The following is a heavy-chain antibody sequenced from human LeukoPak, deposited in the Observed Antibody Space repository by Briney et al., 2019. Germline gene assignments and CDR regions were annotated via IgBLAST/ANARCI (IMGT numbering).Heavy chain of an antibody. Sequence: GGSLRLSCAVSGFTFSGYYVSWIRQAPGKGLEWVSYFSSSGSTIYNADTVKGRFTISRDNASNSLNLPMNSQRAEDTAVYYCARVNLHCSNTNYYSAYYFDYWGQGTLVTVSS. CDR2: FSSSGSTI. D-gene: IGHD2-2*01. CDR3: ARVNLHCSNTNYYSAYYFDY. V-gene: IGHV3-11*01. CDR1: GFTFSGYY. J-gene: IGHJ4*02.